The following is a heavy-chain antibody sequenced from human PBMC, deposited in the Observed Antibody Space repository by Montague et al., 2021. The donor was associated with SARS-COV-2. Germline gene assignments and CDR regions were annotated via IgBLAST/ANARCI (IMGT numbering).Heavy chain of an antibody. Sequence: SETLSLTCSVSGDSISNYSWSWIRQSPGKGLERIGYIYYCGSTNYNPSLTSRVTITVDTSKNKFSLKLSSATAADTAVYYCVRVPYRLLFVPRYYGMDVWGQGTTVTVSS. J-gene: IGHJ6*02. CDR1: GDSISNYS. V-gene: IGHV4-59*12. CDR2: IYYCGST. CDR3: VRVPYRLLFVPRYYGMDV. D-gene: IGHD2-2*01.